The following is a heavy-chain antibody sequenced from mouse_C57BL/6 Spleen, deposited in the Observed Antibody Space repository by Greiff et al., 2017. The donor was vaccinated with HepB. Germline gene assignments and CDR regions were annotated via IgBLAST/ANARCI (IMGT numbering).Heavy chain of an antibody. Sequence: EVKLVESGEGLVKPGGSLKLSCAASGFTFSSYAMSWVRQTPEKRLEWVAYISSGGDYIYYADTVKGRFTISRDNARNTLYLQMSSLKSEDTAMYYCTRADSNAWFAYWGQGTLVTVSA. CDR1: GFTFSSYA. J-gene: IGHJ3*01. CDR3: TRADSNAWFAY. V-gene: IGHV5-9-1*02. CDR2: ISSGGDYI.